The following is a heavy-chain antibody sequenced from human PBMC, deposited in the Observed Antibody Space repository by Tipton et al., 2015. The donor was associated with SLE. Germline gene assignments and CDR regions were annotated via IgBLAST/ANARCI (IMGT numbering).Heavy chain of an antibody. J-gene: IGHJ6*02. Sequence: SGFTFSSYGMHWVRQAPGKGLEWVAFIRYDRSNKYYADSVKGRFTISRDNAENSLYLQMNSLRAEDTAVYYCARDLLYYYGSGSYYLDVWGQGTTVTVSS. CDR1: GFTFSSYG. D-gene: IGHD3-10*01. CDR2: IRYDRSNK. CDR3: ARDLLYYYGSGSYYLDV. V-gene: IGHV3-30*02.